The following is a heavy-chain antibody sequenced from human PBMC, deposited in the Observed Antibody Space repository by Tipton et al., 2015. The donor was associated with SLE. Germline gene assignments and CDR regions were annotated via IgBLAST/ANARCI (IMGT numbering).Heavy chain of an antibody. V-gene: IGHV4-34*01. Sequence: TLSLTCTVSGGSISSYYWSWIRQPPGKGLEWIGEINHSGSTNYNPSLKSRVTISVDTSKNQFSLKVTSVTAAETAVYYCARGRFLEWFGYFYYMDVWGKGTTVTVSS. CDR1: GGSISSYY. CDR3: ARGRFLEWFGYFYYMDV. CDR2: INHSGST. D-gene: IGHD3-3*01. J-gene: IGHJ6*03.